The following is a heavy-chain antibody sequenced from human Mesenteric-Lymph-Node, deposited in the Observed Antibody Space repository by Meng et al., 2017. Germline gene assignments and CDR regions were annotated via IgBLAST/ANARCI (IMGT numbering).Heavy chain of an antibody. D-gene: IGHD3-10*01. Sequence: GESLKISCAASGFTFSDYYMNWIRQAPGKGLEWVSYISPSSGATYYADSVKGRFTISRDNAKNSLYLQMNSLRADDTAVYYCASGYYGSGNYYANWFDPWGQGTLVTVSS. CDR3: ASGYYGSGNYYANWFDP. J-gene: IGHJ5*02. V-gene: IGHV3-11*06. CDR2: ISPSSGAT. CDR1: GFTFSDYY.